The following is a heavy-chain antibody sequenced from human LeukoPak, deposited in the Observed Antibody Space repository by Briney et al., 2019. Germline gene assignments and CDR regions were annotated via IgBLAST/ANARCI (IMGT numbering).Heavy chain of an antibody. J-gene: IGHJ4*02. D-gene: IGHD2-8*01. V-gene: IGHV3-7*04. CDR2: IKQDGSEI. CDR3: ARGRSLVLTPAAIPYYFDC. Sequence: GGSLRLSCAASGFTFSRYWMTWVRQVPGKGLEWVVNIKQDGSEIHYVDSVKGRFSISRDNAKNSLYLQMNSLRAEDTAVYYCARGRSLVLTPAAIPYYFDCGGQGTQVTVSS. CDR1: GFTFSRYW.